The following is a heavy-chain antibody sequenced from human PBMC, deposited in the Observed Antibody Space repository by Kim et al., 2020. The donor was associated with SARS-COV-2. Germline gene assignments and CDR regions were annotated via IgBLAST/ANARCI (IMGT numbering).Heavy chain of an antibody. CDR3: ARVTGYCSSTSCHMDY. CDR2: IYYSGST. Sequence: SDTLSLTCTVSGDSISSNDYYWSWIRQHPGKGLEWIGYIYYSGSTYYNPSLKSRVTISVDTSKNQFSLKLSSVTAADTAVYYCARVTGYCSSTSCHMDYWGQGTLGTVSS. CDR1: GDSISSNDYY. D-gene: IGHD2-2*02. V-gene: IGHV4-31*03. J-gene: IGHJ4*02.